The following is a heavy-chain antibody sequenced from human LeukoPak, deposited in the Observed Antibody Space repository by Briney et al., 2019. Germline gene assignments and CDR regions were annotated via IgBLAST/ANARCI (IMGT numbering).Heavy chain of an antibody. V-gene: IGHV4-39*01. Sequence: KTSETLSLTCTVSGGSISSLTHYWGWIRQPPGKRLEWIGSIYYSGSTYYNSSLKSRVTISVDTSTNHFSLKLSSVTAADTAVYYCARHQGLAAAASAFDPWGQGTLVTVSS. CDR2: IYYSGST. CDR3: ARHQGLAAAASAFDP. J-gene: IGHJ5*02. CDR1: GGSISSLTHY. D-gene: IGHD6-25*01.